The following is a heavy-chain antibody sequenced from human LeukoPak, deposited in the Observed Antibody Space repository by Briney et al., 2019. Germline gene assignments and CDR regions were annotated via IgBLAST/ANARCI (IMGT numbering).Heavy chain of an antibody. Sequence: GGSLRLSCAASGFTVSSNYMSWVRQAPGKGLEWVSVIYGGGNTYYADSVKGRFTISRDNSKNTLYVQMNSLRAEDTAVYYCAATVTTYGMRYYFDYWGQGTLVTVSS. CDR1: GFTVSSNY. CDR3: AATVTTYGMRYYFDY. D-gene: IGHD4-17*01. J-gene: IGHJ4*02. CDR2: IYGGGNT. V-gene: IGHV3-53*01.